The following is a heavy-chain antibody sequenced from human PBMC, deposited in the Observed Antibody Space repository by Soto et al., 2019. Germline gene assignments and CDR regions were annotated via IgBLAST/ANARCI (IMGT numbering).Heavy chain of an antibody. D-gene: IGHD3-22*01. J-gene: IGHJ4*02. Sequence: GGSLRLSCAASGFTFSSYAMSWVRQAPGKGLEWVSAISASGGSTYYADSAKGRFTISRDNSKNTMYLQMYSLRVEDTAVYYCAKFSGISDSSGYGPLGHWGQGTLVTVSS. V-gene: IGHV3-23*01. CDR1: GFTFSSYA. CDR2: ISASGGST. CDR3: AKFSGISDSSGYGPLGH.